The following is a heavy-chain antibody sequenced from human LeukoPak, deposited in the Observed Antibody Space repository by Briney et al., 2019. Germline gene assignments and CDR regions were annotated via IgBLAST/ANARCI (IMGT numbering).Heavy chain of an antibody. Sequence: SETLSLTCTVSGGSISSSSYYWGWIRQPPGKGLEWIGYTYYSGSTNYNPSLKSRVTISVDTSKNQFSLKLSSVTAADTAVYYCARDGSYGQYYYYYMDVWGKGTTVTVSS. CDR2: TYYSGST. CDR1: GGSISSSSYY. CDR3: ARDGSYGQYYYYYMDV. V-gene: IGHV4-61*01. D-gene: IGHD5-18*01. J-gene: IGHJ6*03.